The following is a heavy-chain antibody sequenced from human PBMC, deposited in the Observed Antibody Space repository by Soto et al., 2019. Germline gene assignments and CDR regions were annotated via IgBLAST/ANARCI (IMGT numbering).Heavy chain of an antibody. J-gene: IGHJ6*02. V-gene: IGHV3-73*02. CDR2: IRSKANSYAT. CDR1: GFTFSDSA. D-gene: IGHD3-3*01. Sequence: EVQLVESGGGLVQPGGSLKLSCAASGFTFSDSAMHWVRQASGKGLEWVGRIRSKANSYATVYAASVKGRFTISRDDSKNTAYLQMNSLKTEDTAVYYCTSITYDFWSAYDAWGQGTTVTVSS. CDR3: TSITYDFWSAYDA.